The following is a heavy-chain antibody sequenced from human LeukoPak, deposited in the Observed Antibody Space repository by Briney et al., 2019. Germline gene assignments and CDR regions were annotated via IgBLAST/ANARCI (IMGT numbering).Heavy chain of an antibody. CDR3: ARERRGYSYGEYYFDY. Sequence: GGSLRLSCAASGFTFSSYSMNWVRQAPGKGLEWLSYISSGSRTIFYADSVKGRFTISRDNAKNSLYLQMNSLRAEDTAVYYCARERRGYSYGEYYFDYWGQGTLVTVSS. CDR1: GFTFSSYS. D-gene: IGHD5-18*01. J-gene: IGHJ4*02. V-gene: IGHV3-48*04. CDR2: ISSGSRTI.